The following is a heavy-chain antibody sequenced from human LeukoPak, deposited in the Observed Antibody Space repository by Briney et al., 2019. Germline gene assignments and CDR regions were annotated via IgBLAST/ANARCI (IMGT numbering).Heavy chain of an antibody. D-gene: IGHD5-12*01. J-gene: IGHJ4*02. CDR2: ISGSGGST. Sequence: GGSQRLSCTASGFTFDDYAMSWFRQAPGKGLEWVSAISGSGGSTYYADSVKGRFTISRDDSKNTLYLQMNSLRAEDTAVYYCAKGGLLVASFDYWGQGTLVTVSS. CDR3: AKGGLLVASFDY. CDR1: GFTFDDYA. V-gene: IGHV3-23*01.